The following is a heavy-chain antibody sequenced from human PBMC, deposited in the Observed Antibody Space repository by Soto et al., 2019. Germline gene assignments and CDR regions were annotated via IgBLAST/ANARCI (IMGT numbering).Heavy chain of an antibody. CDR1: GFHFSSYS. CDR3: ARQHYGSAPSMAV. Sequence: GGSLRLSCTAVGFHFSSYSMHRVRQAPGKGLEWVSYISSSSSYIYYEDSLKGRFTASRDNAKITLYLQMNSLRAEDTAVYYRARQHYGSAPSMAVWGKGTTVTVSS. J-gene: IGHJ6*04. D-gene: IGHD3-10*01. CDR2: ISSSSSYI. V-gene: IGHV3-21*01.